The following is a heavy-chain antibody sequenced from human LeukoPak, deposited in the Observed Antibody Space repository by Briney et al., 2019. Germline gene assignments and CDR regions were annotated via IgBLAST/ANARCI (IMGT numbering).Heavy chain of an antibody. CDR1: VYSFTTFG. Sequence: ASVTVSFKASVYSFTTFGISWVRQAPGQGLEWMGWTSTFDGPNYAQKFQGRVTMTTHTSTTTVYMELKSLTSDDTAVYYCARDWDGRQNCFDPWGQGTLVTVSS. CDR3: ARDWDGRQNCFDP. CDR2: TSTFDGP. J-gene: IGHJ5*02. D-gene: IGHD1-26*01. V-gene: IGHV1-18*01.